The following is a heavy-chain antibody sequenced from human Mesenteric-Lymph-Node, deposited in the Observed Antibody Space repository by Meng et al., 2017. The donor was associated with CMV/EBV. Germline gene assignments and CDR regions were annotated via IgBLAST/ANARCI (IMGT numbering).Heavy chain of an antibody. J-gene: IGHJ6*02. CDR2: VHYSGTT. Sequence: SETLSLTCTVSLGSISTRTDYWAWIRQPPGKGLEWVGGVHYSGTTNYNPSLKGRVTISIDTSKNQFSLRLSSVTAADTAVYYCARDPHPIVGAAYGMDVWGQGTTVTVSS. V-gene: IGHV4-39*07. CDR1: LGSISTRTDY. D-gene: IGHD1-26*01. CDR3: ARDPHPIVGAAYGMDV.